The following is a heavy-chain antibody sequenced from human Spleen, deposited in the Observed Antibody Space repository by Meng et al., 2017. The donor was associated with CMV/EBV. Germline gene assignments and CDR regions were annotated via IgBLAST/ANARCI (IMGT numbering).Heavy chain of an antibody. CDR2: ISGSGGST. D-gene: IGHD3-9*01. J-gene: IGHJ6*02. CDR3: AKDIGYDIFTGPTEYGMDV. V-gene: IGHV3-23*01. Sequence: GGSLRLSCAASGFTFSSYAMSWVRQAPGKGLEWVSAISGSGGSTYYADSVKSRFTISRDNYKNTLYLQMYSLRAEDTAVYYCAKDIGYDIFTGPTEYGMDVWGQGTTVTVSS. CDR1: GFTFSSYA.